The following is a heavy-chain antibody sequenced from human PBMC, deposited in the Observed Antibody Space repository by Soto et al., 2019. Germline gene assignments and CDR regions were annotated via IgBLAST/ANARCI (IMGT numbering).Heavy chain of an antibody. V-gene: IGHV3-11*04. Sequence: GGSLRLSCAASGFTFSDYYMSWIRQAPGKGLEWVSYMTGSGRTIYYADSVKGRFTISRDNAKNSLYLEMNSLRAEDTAVYYCARESEDLTSNFDYWGQGTLVTVSS. CDR1: GFTFSDYY. J-gene: IGHJ4*02. CDR2: MTGSGRTI. CDR3: ARESEDLTSNFDY.